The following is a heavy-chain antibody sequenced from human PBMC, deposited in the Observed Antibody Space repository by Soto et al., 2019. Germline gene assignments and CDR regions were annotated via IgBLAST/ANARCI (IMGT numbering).Heavy chain of an antibody. Sequence: QVQLQESGPGLVKPSQTLSLSCAVSGDSIDDGAYYWTWIRHHPGKGLEWLGYIYYTGRTSYNPSLKSRLTISLDTSNNQFSLRLNSVTAADTAVYYCARCSASWYWFDPWGQGTLLTVSS. J-gene: IGHJ5*02. CDR3: ARCSASWYWFDP. CDR1: GDSIDDGAYY. D-gene: IGHD6-13*01. V-gene: IGHV4-31*11. CDR2: IYYTGRT.